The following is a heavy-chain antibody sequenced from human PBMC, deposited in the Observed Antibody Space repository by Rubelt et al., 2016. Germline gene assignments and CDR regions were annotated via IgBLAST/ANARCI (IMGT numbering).Heavy chain of an antibody. CDR3: ASPPDDILTGYDYYYGMDV. CDR2: IIPIFGTA. J-gene: IGHJ6*02. V-gene: IGHV1-69*06. CDR1: GGTFSSYA. D-gene: IGHD3-9*01. Sequence: QVQLVQSGAEVKKPGSSVKVSCKASGGTFSSYAISWVRQAPGQGLEWMGGIIPIFGTANYTQKFQGRVTITADKSTGPAYMELSSLRSEATAVYYCASPPDDILTGYDYYYGMDVWGQGTTVTVSS.